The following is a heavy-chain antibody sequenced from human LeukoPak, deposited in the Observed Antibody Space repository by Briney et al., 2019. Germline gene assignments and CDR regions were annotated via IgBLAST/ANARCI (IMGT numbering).Heavy chain of an antibody. V-gene: IGHV1-69*05. D-gene: IGHD6-6*01. CDR2: IIPIFGTA. CDR1: GGTFSSYA. CDR3: AREYSSSSSWFDP. Sequence: GASVKVSCKASGGTFSSYAISWVRQAPGQGLEWMGGIIPIFGTANYPQKFRGRVTITTDDSTRTAYMELSSPRSEATAVYYCAREYSSSSSWFDPWGQGTLVTVSS. J-gene: IGHJ5*02.